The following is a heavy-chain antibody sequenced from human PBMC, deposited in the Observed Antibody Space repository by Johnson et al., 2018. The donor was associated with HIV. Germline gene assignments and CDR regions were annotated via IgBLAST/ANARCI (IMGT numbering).Heavy chain of an antibody. CDR1: GFTFSSYA. CDR3: ARDGRDLVTRGSFDV. CDR2: IRYDGSNK. J-gene: IGHJ3*01. V-gene: IGHV3-30*14. Sequence: QVQLVESGGGVVQPGRSLRLSCAASGFTFSSYAMPWVRQAPGKGLEWVAFIRYDGSNKSYADSVKGRFTLSRDNSKNTLYLQMNSLRPEDTAVYYCARDGRDLVTRGSFDVWGQGTVVTVSS. D-gene: IGHD3-9*01.